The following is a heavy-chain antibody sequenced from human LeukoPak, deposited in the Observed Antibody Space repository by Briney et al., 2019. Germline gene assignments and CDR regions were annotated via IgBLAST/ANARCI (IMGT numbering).Heavy chain of an antibody. CDR2: IYYSGST. V-gene: IGHV4-59*01. J-gene: IGHJ6*03. CDR1: GGSITGYY. CDR3: ARVLRGSYLGYYYYYMDV. D-gene: IGHD1-26*01. Sequence: SETLSLTSTVSGGSITGYYWSWIRQPPGKGLECIGYIYYSGSTNYDPSLKSRVTISVDTSKNQFSLKLTSVTAADTAVYYCARVLRGSYLGYYYYYMDVWGKGATVTVSS.